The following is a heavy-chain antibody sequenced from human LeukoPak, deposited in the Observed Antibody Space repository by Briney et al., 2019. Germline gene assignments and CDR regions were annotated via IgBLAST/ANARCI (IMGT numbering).Heavy chain of an antibody. CDR1: GFTFSSYS. J-gene: IGHJ5*02. CDR2: ISSSSSYI. D-gene: IGHD3-16*01. Sequence: GGSLRLSCAASGFTFSSYSMNWVRQAPGKGLEWVSSISSSSSYIYYADSVKGRSTISRDNAKNSLYLQMNSLRAEDTAVYYCARDLRESTERLNWFDPWGQGTLVTVSS. V-gene: IGHV3-21*01. CDR3: ARDLRESTERLNWFDP.